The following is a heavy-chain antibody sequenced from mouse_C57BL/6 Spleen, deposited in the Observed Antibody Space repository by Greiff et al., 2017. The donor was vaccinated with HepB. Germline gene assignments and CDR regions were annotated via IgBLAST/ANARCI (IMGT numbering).Heavy chain of an antibody. D-gene: IGHD1-1*01. CDR3: AREDYYGSSYLWYFDV. J-gene: IGHJ1*03. V-gene: IGHV1-66*01. Sequence: VQLQQSGPELVKPGASVKISCKASGYSFTSYSIHWVKQRPGQGLEWIGWIYPGSGNTKYNEKFKGKATLTADTSSSTAYMQLSSLTSEDSAVYYCAREDYYGSSYLWYFDVWGTGTTVTVSS. CDR1: GYSFTSYS. CDR2: IYPGSGNT.